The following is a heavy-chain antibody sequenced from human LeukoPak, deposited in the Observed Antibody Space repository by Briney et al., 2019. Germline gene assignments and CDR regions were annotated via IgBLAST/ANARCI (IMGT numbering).Heavy chain of an antibody. CDR1: GFTFDDYA. J-gene: IGHJ4*02. CDR2: INWNSDSI. D-gene: IGHD5-12*01. CDR3: AINGGGDSGYGNFDY. Sequence: GGSLRLSCAVSGFTFDDYAMHWVRQVPGKGLEWVSGINWNSDSIGYADSVKGRSTTSRDNAKNSLYLQMNSLRAEDTAFYYCAINGGGDSGYGNFDYWGQGTLVTVSS. V-gene: IGHV3-9*01.